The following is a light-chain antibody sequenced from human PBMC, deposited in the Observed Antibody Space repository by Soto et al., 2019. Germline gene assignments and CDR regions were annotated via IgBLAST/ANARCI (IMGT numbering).Light chain of an antibody. J-gene: IGKJ3*01. CDR3: QQRSNWIFT. V-gene: IGKV3-11*01. Sequence: EIVLTQSPATLSLSPGERATLSCRASQSVSSYLAWYQQKPGQAPRLLIYDASNRATGIPARFSGSGSGTDFTLTISSLAPEDFAVYYCQQRSNWIFTFGPGTKVDI. CDR2: DAS. CDR1: QSVSSY.